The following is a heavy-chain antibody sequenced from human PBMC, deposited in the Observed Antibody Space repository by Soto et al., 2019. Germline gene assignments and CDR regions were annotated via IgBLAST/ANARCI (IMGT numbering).Heavy chain of an antibody. CDR2: IEPEDGER. D-gene: IGHD3-3*02. V-gene: IGHV1-24*01. J-gene: IGHJ3*02. CDR3: VRGGHFRDAYDI. CDR1: GDTLSESS. Sequence: QVQLVQSGAEVKKPGASVKVSCKVSGDTLSESSIQWLRQAPVKGIEWVGGIEPEDGERIHAQKFQGRLNLAEDKSTDTAYMELSSLRSEDTALYYCVRGGHFRDAYDIWGQGTMVTVSS.